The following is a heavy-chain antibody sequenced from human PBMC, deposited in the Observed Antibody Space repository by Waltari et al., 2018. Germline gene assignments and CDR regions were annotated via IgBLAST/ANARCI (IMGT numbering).Heavy chain of an antibody. V-gene: IGHV4-38-2*02. J-gene: IGHJ4*02. D-gene: IGHD6-19*01. Sequence: QVQLQESGPGLVKPSETLSLTCAVSGYSISSGYYWGWIRPPPGKGLEWIGSIYHSGSTYYNPSLKSRVTISVDTSKNQFSLKLSSVTAADTAVYYCARDQKSAVAGHFDYWGQGTLVTVSS. CDR1: GYSISSGYY. CDR3: ARDQKSAVAGHFDY. CDR2: IYHSGST.